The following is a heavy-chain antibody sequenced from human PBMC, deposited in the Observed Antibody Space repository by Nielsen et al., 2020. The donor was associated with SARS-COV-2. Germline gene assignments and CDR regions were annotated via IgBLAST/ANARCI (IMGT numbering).Heavy chain of an antibody. CDR2: INPNSGGT. CDR1: GYTFTGYY. D-gene: IGHD6-19*01. Sequence: ASVKVSCKASGYTFTGYYMHWVRQAPEQGLEWMGRINPNSGGTNYAQKFQGRVTMTRDTSISTAYMELSRLRSDDTAVYYCARVAVAGNVDYWGQGTLVTVSS. V-gene: IGHV1-2*06. CDR3: ARVAVAGNVDY. J-gene: IGHJ4*02.